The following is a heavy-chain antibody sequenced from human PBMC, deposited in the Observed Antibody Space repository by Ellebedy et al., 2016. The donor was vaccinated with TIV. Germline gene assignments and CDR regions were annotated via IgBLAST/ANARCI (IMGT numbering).Heavy chain of an antibody. CDR2: ISNSSSTI. Sequence: GESLKISCAASGFTFSTYSMNWVRQAPGKGLEWVSYISNSSSTIYYADSVKGRFTISRDNAKNSLYLQMNSLRAEDTAVYYCARDRSLSYWGQGTLVTVSS. CDR3: ARDRSLSY. J-gene: IGHJ4*02. D-gene: IGHD2/OR15-2a*01. V-gene: IGHV3-48*04. CDR1: GFTFSTYS.